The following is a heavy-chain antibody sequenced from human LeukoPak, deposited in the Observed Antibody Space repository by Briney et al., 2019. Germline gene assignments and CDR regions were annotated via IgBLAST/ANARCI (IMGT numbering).Heavy chain of an antibody. D-gene: IGHD4-23*01. J-gene: IGHJ4*02. CDR3: ARDSSDYGGKGVDY. Sequence: PGGSLRLSCAASVFTVSSNYMSWVRQAPGKGLEWVSVIYSGGNTYYADSVKGRFTISRDNSKNTLYLQMNSLRAEDTAVYYCARDSSDYGGKGVDYWGQGTLVTVSS. CDR1: VFTVSSNY. V-gene: IGHV3-53*01. CDR2: IYSGGNT.